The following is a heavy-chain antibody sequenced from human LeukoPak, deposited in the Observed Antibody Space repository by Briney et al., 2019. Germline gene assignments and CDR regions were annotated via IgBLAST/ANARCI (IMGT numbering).Heavy chain of an antibody. CDR3: AKDNSIAVAGLFDY. CDR2: ISGRGDNT. V-gene: IGHV3-20*04. J-gene: IGHJ4*02. CDR1: GFTFSNSA. D-gene: IGHD6-19*01. Sequence: GGSLRLSCTASGFTFSNSAMTWVRQAPGRGLEFVSSISGRGDNTYYPDSLEGRFAISRDNAKNSLYLQMNSLRAEDTALYYCAKDNSIAVAGLFDYWGQGTLVTVSS.